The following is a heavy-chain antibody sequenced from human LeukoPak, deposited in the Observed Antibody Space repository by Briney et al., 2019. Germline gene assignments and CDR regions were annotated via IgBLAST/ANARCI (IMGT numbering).Heavy chain of an antibody. CDR2: MNPNSGNT. V-gene: IGHV1-8*01. CDR3: ARDGFEQQLVRGVFGRFDP. CDR1: GYTFTSYD. J-gene: IGHJ5*02. D-gene: IGHD6-13*01. Sequence: ASVKVSCKASGYTFTSYDINWVRQATGQGLEWMGWMNPNSGNTGYAQKFQGRVTMTRNTSISTAYMELSSLRSEDTAVYYCARDGFEQQLVRGVFGRFDPWGQGTLVTVSS.